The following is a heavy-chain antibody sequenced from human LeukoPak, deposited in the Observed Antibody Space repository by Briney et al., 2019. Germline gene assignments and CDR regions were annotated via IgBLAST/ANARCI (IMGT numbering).Heavy chain of an antibody. Sequence: TGGSLRLSCAASGFTVSSNDMNWVRQAQGKGLEWVSIIHIGNSTYYADSVKGRFTISRDNSKNTLYLQMNSMRAEDTAVYYCAADWPLDYWGQGTLVTVSS. CDR2: IHIGNST. CDR1: GFTVSSND. V-gene: IGHV3-66*01. D-gene: IGHD3/OR15-3a*01. CDR3: AADWPLDY. J-gene: IGHJ4*02.